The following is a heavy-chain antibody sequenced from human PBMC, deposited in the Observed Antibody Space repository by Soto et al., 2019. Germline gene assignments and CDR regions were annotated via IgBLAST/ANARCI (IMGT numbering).Heavy chain of an antibody. CDR2: IYYSGST. CDR1: GGSISSSSYY. J-gene: IGHJ2*01. D-gene: IGHD3-3*01. CDR3: ARVFNGIYWYFDL. V-gene: IGHV4-39*07. Sequence: SETLSLTCTVSGGSISSSSYYWGWIRQPPGKGLEWIGSIYYSGSTYYNPSLKSRVTISVDTSKNQFSLKLSSVTAAHTAVYYCARVFNGIYWYFDLWGRGTLVTVSS.